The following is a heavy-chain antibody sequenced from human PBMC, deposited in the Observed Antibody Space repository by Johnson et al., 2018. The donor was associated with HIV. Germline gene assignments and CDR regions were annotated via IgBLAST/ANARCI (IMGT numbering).Heavy chain of an antibody. V-gene: IGHV3-53*01. CDR1: GFTVSSNY. CDR3: ARDDDVKAFDI. D-gene: IGHD1-1*01. CDR2: IYSGGST. J-gene: IGHJ3*02. Sequence: VQLVESGGGLIQPGGSLRLSCAASGFTVSSNYMSWVRQAPGKGLEWVSVIYSGGSTYHADSVKGRFTISRDNSKNTVYLQMHSLRGEDTAVYYCARDDDVKAFDIWGQGTMVTVSS.